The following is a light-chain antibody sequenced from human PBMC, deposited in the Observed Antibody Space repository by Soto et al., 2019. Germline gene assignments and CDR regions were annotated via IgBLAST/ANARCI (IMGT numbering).Light chain of an antibody. CDR1: SSDVGGYDY. Sequence: QSALTQPPSASGSPGQSVTISCTGTSSDVGGYDYVSWYQQHPDKAPKLLIYEVTKLPSGVPDRFSASKSGNTASLTVSGLQAEDEADYYCSSYTGSNNFDVFGTGTKVTVL. J-gene: IGLJ1*01. CDR3: SSYTGSNNFDV. CDR2: EVT. V-gene: IGLV2-8*01.